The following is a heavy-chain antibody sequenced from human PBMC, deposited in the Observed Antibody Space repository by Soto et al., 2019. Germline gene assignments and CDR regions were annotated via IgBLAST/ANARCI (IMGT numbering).Heavy chain of an antibody. D-gene: IGHD2-15*01. CDR3: ARGGYCSGGSCSLAHYYGMDV. V-gene: IGHV5-51*01. CDR1: GYSFTSYW. Sequence: GESLKISCKGSGYSFTSYWIGWVRQMPGKGLEWMGIIYPGDSDTRYSPSFQGQVTISADKSISTAYLQWISLKASDTAMYYCARGGYCSGGSCSLAHYYGMDVWGQGTTVTVSS. CDR2: IYPGDSDT. J-gene: IGHJ6*02.